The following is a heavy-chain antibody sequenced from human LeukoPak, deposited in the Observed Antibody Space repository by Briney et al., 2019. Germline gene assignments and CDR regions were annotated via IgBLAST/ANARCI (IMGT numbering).Heavy chain of an antibody. CDR1: GFTFSSYA. V-gene: IGHV3-23*01. J-gene: IGHJ3*02. CDR2: ISGSGGST. CDR3: ARGSTAVRYGRAFDI. D-gene: IGHD6-19*01. Sequence: TGGSLRLSCAPSGFTFSSYAMSWVRQAPGKGLEWVSAISGSGGSTYYADSVKGRFTISRDNSKNTLYLQMNSLRAEDTAVYYCARGSTAVRYGRAFDIWGQGTMVTVSS.